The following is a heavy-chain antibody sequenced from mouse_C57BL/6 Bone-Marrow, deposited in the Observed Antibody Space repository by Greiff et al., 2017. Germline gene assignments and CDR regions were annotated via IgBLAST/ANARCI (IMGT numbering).Heavy chain of an antibody. CDR3: ARGDDYDEARVFAY. V-gene: IGHV1-69*01. D-gene: IGHD2-4*01. CDR2: IDPSDSYT. J-gene: IGHJ3*01. Sequence: QVQLQQPGAELVMPGASVKLSCKASGYTFTSYWMHWVKQRPGQGLEWIGEIDPSDSYTNYNQKFKGKSTLTVDKSSSTAYMQLSSLTSEDSAVYYCARGDDYDEARVFAYWGQGTLVTVSA. CDR1: GYTFTSYW.